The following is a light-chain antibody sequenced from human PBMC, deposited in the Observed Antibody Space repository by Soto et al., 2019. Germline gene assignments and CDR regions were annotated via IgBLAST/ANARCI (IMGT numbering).Light chain of an antibody. J-gene: IGLJ2*01. V-gene: IGLV2-8*01. CDR3: SSYAGSTNFVV. Sequence: QSALTQPPSASGSPGQSVTISCTGTSSDVGGYNYVSCYQQHPGKAPKLMIYEVTKLPSGVPDRFSGSKSGNTASLTVSGLQAEDEADYYCSSYAGSTNFVVFGGGTKQTV. CDR2: EVT. CDR1: SSDVGGYNY.